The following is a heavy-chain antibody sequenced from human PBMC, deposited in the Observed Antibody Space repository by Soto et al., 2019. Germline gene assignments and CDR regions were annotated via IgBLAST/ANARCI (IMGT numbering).Heavy chain of an antibody. CDR3: AKDREYGDYVGSDFDY. Sequence: QVQLVESGGGEAQPGRSLRLSCAVSGFTFRSYGMHWVRQAPGKGLEWVALISYDGSNKYYADSVKGRFTISRDNSKNTLYLQMNSLRVEDTAVYYCAKDREYGDYVGSDFDYWGQGTLVTVSS. CDR1: GFTFRSYG. V-gene: IGHV3-30*18. CDR2: ISYDGSNK. D-gene: IGHD4-17*01. J-gene: IGHJ4*02.